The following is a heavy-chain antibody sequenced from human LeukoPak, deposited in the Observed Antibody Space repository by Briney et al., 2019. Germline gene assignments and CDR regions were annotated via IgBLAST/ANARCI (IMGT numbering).Heavy chain of an antibody. V-gene: IGHV4-34*01. Sequence: PSETLSLTCAVYGGSFSGYYWSWIRQPPGKGLEWIGEINHSGSTNYNPSLKSRVTISVDTSKNQFSLKLSSVTAADTAVYYCARHYVRGEMATSYYFDYWGQGTLVTVSS. CDR1: GGSFSGYY. CDR2: INHSGST. J-gene: IGHJ4*02. CDR3: ARHYVRGEMATSYYFDY. D-gene: IGHD5-24*01.